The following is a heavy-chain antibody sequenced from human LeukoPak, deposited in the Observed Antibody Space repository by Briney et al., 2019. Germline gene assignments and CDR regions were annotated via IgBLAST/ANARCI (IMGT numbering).Heavy chain of an antibody. CDR3: ARGGNWNAAP. Sequence: SETLSLTCAVYGGSFSGYYWGWIRQPPGKGLEWIGEINHSGNTNYNPSLKSRVTISVDTSKNQFPLKLSSVTAADTAVYYCARGGNWNAAPWGQGTLVTVSS. J-gene: IGHJ5*02. D-gene: IGHD1-1*01. V-gene: IGHV4-34*01. CDR1: GGSFSGYY. CDR2: INHSGNT.